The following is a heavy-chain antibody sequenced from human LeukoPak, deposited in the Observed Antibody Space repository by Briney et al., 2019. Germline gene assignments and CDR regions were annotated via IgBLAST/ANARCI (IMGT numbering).Heavy chain of an antibody. CDR2: IIPIFGTA. CDR3: ARDGRGERCSSTSCYSTYYYYYMDV. D-gene: IGHD2-2*01. Sequence: GSSGKVSRKASGGTFTSYAISWVRQAPGQGLEWMGGIIPIFGTANYAQKFQGRVTITTDESTSTAYMELSSLRSEDTAVYYCARDGRGERCSSTSCYSTYYYYYMDVWGKGTTVTVSS. V-gene: IGHV1-69*05. CDR1: GGTFTSYA. J-gene: IGHJ6*03.